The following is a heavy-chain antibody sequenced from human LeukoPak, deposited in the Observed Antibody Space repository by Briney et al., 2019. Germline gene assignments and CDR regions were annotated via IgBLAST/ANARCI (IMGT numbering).Heavy chain of an antibody. CDR2: IYYSGST. V-gene: IGHV4-59*01. J-gene: IGHJ4*02. Sequence: PSETLSLTCTVSGGSISSYYWSWIRQPPGKGLEWIGYIYYSGSTNYNPSLKSRVTISVDTSKNQFSLKLSSVTAADTAVYYCARVHRFWSGYYDYWGQGTLVTVSS. CDR3: ARVHRFWSGYYDY. D-gene: IGHD3-3*01. CDR1: GGSISSYY.